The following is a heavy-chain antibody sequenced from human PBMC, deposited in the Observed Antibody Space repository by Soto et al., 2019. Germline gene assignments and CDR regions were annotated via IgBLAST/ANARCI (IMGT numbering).Heavy chain of an antibody. Sequence: SETLSLTCTVSGGSISSSSYYWGWIRQPPGKGLEWIGSIYYSGSTYYNPSLKSRVTISVDTSKNQFSLKLSSVTAADTAVYYCAREHSSSYYYYGMDVWGQGTTVTVSS. D-gene: IGHD6-13*01. J-gene: IGHJ6*02. CDR1: GGSISSSSYY. CDR2: IYYSGST. CDR3: AREHSSSYYYYGMDV. V-gene: IGHV4-39*07.